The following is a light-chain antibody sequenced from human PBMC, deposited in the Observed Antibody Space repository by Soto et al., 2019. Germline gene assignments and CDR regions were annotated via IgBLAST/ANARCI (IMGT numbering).Light chain of an antibody. Sequence: QSVLTQPPSASGTPGQRVTISCSGSSSNIGTYTVNWYQQVPGTAPKLLIYSNNQRPSGVPDRFSGSKSGTTASLAISGLQSEDEADYYCAAWDASLNGVIFGGGTKLTVL. CDR3: AAWDASLNGVI. J-gene: IGLJ2*01. CDR1: SSNIGTYT. V-gene: IGLV1-44*01. CDR2: SNN.